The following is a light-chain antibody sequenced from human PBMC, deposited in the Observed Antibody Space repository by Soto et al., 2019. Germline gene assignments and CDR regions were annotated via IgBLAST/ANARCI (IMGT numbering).Light chain of an antibody. CDR2: DVS. Sequence: QSALTQPRSVSGSPEQSVTISCTGTRSDVGGYKYVSWYQHHPGKAPKVMIYDVSKRPSGVPDRFSGSKSGNTASLTISGLQAEDEADYYCCSYAGTYTWVFGGGTKVTVL. V-gene: IGLV2-11*01. CDR3: CSYAGTYTWV. J-gene: IGLJ3*02. CDR1: RSDVGGYKY.